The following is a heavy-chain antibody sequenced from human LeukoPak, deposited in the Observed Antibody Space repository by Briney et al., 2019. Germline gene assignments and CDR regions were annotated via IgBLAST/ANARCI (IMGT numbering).Heavy chain of an antibody. J-gene: IGHJ4*02. D-gene: IGHD6-19*01. V-gene: IGHV4-34*01. Sequence: SETLSLTCAVYGGSFSGYYWSWIRQPPVKGLEWIGEINHSGSTNYNPSLKSRVTVSVDTSKNQFSLKLSSVTAADTAVYYCERGRWLGNWGQGTLVTVSS. CDR1: GGSFSGYY. CDR3: ERGRWLGN. CDR2: INHSGST.